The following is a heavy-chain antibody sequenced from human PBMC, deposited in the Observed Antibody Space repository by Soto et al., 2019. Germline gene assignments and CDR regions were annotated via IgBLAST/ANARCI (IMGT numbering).Heavy chain of an antibody. V-gene: IGHV3-23*01. Sequence: GGSLRLSCAASGFSFSDYYMSWIRQAPGKGLEWVSAISGSGSATHYADPVKGRFTISRDNSKDTLYLQMNSLRAGDTAVYYCAKDINGTGTNVIYDSWGQGSLVTVS. J-gene: IGHJ4*02. CDR1: GFSFSDYY. CDR3: AKDINGTGTNVIYDS. CDR2: ISGSGSAT. D-gene: IGHD1-7*01.